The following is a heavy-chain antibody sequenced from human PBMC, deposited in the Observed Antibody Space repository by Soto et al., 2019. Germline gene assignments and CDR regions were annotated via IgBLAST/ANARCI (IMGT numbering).Heavy chain of an antibody. V-gene: IGHV3-66*01. D-gene: IGHD5-18*01. CDR3: ARDLKLWENYGMDV. J-gene: IGHJ6*02. Sequence: EVQLVESGGGLVQPGGSLRLSCAASGFTVSSNYMSWVRQAPGKGLEWVSVIYSGGSTYYADSVKGRFTISRDNSKNTLYLQMNSLRAEDTAVYYCARDLKLWENYGMDVWGQGTTVNVSS. CDR1: GFTVSSNY. CDR2: IYSGGST.